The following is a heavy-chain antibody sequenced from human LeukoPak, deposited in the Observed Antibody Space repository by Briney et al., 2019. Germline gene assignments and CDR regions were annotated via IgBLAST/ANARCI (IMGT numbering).Heavy chain of an antibody. J-gene: IGHJ4*02. Sequence: GGSLRLSCAASGFTFSRNAMGWVRQAPGKGLEWVSAISSSGGSTYYADSVKGRFTISRDNSKNTLYLQMNSLRAEDTAVYYCAKEGPPGDYDGGGQGTLVTGSS. CDR2: ISSSGGST. V-gene: IGHV3-23*01. D-gene: IGHD4-17*01. CDR3: AKEGPPGDYDG. CDR1: GFTFSRNA.